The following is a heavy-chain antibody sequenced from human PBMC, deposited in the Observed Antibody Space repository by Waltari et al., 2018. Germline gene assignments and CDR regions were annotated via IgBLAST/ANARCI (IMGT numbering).Heavy chain of an antibody. J-gene: IGHJ5*02. V-gene: IGHV4-4*02. CDR2: VLSTGKT. Sequence: QLQLQESGPGLVKPSGTLSLSFAVSGDSVISTNWWSWVRQSPQRGLEWIGQVLSTGKTNYSPSFASRVTMSLDASNNQFSLKVTSATAADTAVYYCARDRGRGLYLDAWGPGTLVTVSP. D-gene: IGHD2-15*01. CDR1: GDSVISTNW. CDR3: ARDRGRGLYLDA.